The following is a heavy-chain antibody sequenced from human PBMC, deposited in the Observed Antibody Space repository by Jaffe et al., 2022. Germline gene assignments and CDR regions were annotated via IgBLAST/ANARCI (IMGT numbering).Heavy chain of an antibody. V-gene: IGHV3-74*01. CDR3: ARDLPTYYYDSSGYYSRRGAFDI. CDR2: INSDGSST. J-gene: IGHJ3*02. D-gene: IGHD3-22*01. CDR1: GFTFSSYW. Sequence: EVQLVESGGGLVQPGGSLRLSCAASGFTFSSYWMHWVRQAPGKGLVWVSRINSDGSSTSYADSVKGRFTISRDNAKNTLYLQMNSLRAEDTAVYYCARDLPTYYYDSSGYYSRRGAFDIWGQGTMVTVSS.